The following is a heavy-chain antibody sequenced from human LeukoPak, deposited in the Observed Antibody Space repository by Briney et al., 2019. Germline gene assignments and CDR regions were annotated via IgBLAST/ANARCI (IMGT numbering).Heavy chain of an antibody. CDR3: ARFRPRTYYYDSSGQGTFDY. D-gene: IGHD3-22*01. V-gene: IGHV3-21*01. J-gene: IGHJ4*02. CDR1: GFTFSSYS. CDR2: ISSSSSYI. Sequence: GGSLRLSCAASGFTFSSYSMNRVRQAPGKGLEWVSSISSSSSYIYYADSVKGRFTISRDNAKNSLYLQMNSLRAEDTAVYYCARFRPRTYYYDSSGQGTFDYWGQGTLVTVSS.